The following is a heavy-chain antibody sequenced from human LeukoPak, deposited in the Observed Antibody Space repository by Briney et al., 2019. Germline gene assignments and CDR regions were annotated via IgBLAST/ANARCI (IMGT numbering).Heavy chain of an antibody. CDR3: ARVDYYGAGSYPNDAFDI. Sequence: GGSLRLSCAASGFTVSSNHMSWVRQAPGKGLEWVLYISSSGSTIFYTDSVKGRFTISRDNAKNSLYLQMNSLRAEDTAVYYCARVDYYGAGSYPNDAFDIWGQGTMVTVSS. V-gene: IGHV3-11*01. CDR2: ISSSGSTI. J-gene: IGHJ3*02. D-gene: IGHD3-10*01. CDR1: GFTVSSNH.